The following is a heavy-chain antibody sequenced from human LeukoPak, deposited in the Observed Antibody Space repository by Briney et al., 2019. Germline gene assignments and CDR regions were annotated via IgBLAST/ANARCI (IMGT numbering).Heavy chain of an antibody. CDR3: ARDSSSWYGYFDY. Sequence: PSETLSLTCAVSGGSISSGGYSWSWIRQPPGKGLEWIGYIYHSGSTYYNPSLKSRATISVDRSKNQFSLKLSSVTAADTAVYYCARDSSSWYGYFDYWGQGTLVTVSS. D-gene: IGHD6-13*01. CDR2: IYHSGST. J-gene: IGHJ4*02. CDR1: GGSISSGGYS. V-gene: IGHV4-30-2*01.